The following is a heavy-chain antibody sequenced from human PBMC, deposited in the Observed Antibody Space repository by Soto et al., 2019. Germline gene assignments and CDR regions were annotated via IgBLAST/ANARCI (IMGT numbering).Heavy chain of an antibody. V-gene: IGHV3-21*01. CDR2: ISSSGTYI. D-gene: IGHD2-2*01. Sequence: LSCAASGFTFSTYSMNWVRQAPGKGLEWVSSISSSGTYIHYADSLKGRFTISRDNAKNSLYLQMISLRAEDTAVYYCARDPSDCSSTSCWGYYALDVWGQGTTVTVSS. CDR3: ARDPSDCSSTSCWGYYALDV. CDR1: GFTFSTYS. J-gene: IGHJ6*02.